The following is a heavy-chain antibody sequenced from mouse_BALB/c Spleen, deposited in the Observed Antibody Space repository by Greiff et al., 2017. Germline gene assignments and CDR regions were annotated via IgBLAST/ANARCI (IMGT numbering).Heavy chain of an antibody. D-gene: IGHD1-1*01. Sequence: EVNVVESGGGLVQPGGSLKLSCAASGFTFSSYGMSWVRQTPDKRLELVATINSNGGSTYYPDSVKGRFTISRDNAKNTLYLQMSSLKSEDTAMYYCARDIYYYGSKNAWFAYWGQGTLVTVSA. V-gene: IGHV5-6-3*01. J-gene: IGHJ3*01. CDR1: GFTFSSYG. CDR3: ARDIYYYGSKNAWFAY. CDR2: INSNGGST.